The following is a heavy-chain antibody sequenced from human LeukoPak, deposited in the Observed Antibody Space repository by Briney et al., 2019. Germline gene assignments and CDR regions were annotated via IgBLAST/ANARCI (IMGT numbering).Heavy chain of an antibody. CDR1: AFTFSSQC. Sequence: GGSLRLSCVSSAFTFSSQCMHWVRQVPGRRPMWVSGINSEGKSTAYADSVKGRFTISRDNARNTMYLQMNSLRAEDTAVYYCASTPPERCSGHDCYPYFDYWGQGTLVTVSS. V-gene: IGHV3-74*03. CDR3: ASTPPERCSGHDCYPYFDY. CDR2: INSEGKST. D-gene: IGHD2-21*01. J-gene: IGHJ4*02.